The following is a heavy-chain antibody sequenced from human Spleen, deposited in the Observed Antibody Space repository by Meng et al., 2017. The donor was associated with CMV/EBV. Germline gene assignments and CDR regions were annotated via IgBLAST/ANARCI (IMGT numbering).Heavy chain of an antibody. CDR3: ARDNDFRNYYYAMDV. D-gene: IGHD3-3*01. CDR2: IYHTGNT. CDR1: GYSISSDYY. J-gene: IGHJ6*02. Sequence: SETLSLTCTVSGYSISSDYYWGWIRQPPGKGLEWIASIYHTGNTYYSPSLRTRATMSVDTPKNQFSLKLSSVTAADTAVYYCARDNDFRNYYYAMDVWGQGTTVTVSS. V-gene: IGHV4-38-2*02.